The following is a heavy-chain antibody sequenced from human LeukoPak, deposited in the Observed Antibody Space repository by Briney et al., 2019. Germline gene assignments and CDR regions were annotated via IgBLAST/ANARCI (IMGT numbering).Heavy chain of an antibody. J-gene: IGHJ6*03. CDR1: GFTFSSYW. CDR3: ARAGCSSTSCYPYYYYYYMDV. CDR2: INSDGSST. Sequence: GGSLRLSCAASGFTFSSYWMHWVRQTPGKGLVWVSRINSDGSSTSYADSVKGRFTISRDNAKNTLYLQMNSLRAEDTAVYYCARAGCSSTSCYPYYYYYYMDVWGKGTTVTVSS. D-gene: IGHD2-2*01. V-gene: IGHV3-74*01.